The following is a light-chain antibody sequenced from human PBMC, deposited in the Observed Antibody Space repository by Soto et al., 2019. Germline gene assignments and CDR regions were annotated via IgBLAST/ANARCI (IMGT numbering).Light chain of an antibody. V-gene: IGLV6-57*02. Sequence: FMLTQPHSVSESPGKTVTISCTGSSGSIASNYVQWQQQRPGSVPNTVIYEDNERPSGVPDRFSGSIDSSSTSASLTISGLTTEDEADYYCQSYDSSNQVFGGGTQLTVL. CDR1: SGSIASNY. CDR3: QSYDSSNQV. CDR2: EDN. J-gene: IGLJ3*02.